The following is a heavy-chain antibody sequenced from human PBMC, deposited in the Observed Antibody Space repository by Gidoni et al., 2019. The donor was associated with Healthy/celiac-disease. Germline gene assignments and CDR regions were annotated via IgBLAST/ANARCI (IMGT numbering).Heavy chain of an antibody. CDR1: GFPFSSYS. Sequence: ELQLVESGGGLVQPGGSLRLSCAASGFPFSSYSMNWVRQAPGKGLGGVSYISSSSSTIYYADSVKGRFTISRDNAKNSLYLQMNSLRDEDTAVYYCAGETYYYDSSGYYSLRTGAFDIWGQGTMVTVSS. CDR2: ISSSSSTI. CDR3: AGETYYYDSSGYYSLRTGAFDI. J-gene: IGHJ3*02. V-gene: IGHV3-48*02. D-gene: IGHD3-22*01.